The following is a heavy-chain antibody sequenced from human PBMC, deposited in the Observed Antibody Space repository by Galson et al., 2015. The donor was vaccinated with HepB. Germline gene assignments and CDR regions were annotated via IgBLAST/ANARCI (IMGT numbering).Heavy chain of an antibody. CDR1: GFTFSGSA. CDR2: IRSKANSYAT. J-gene: IGHJ4*02. Sequence: SLRLSCAASGFTFSGSAMHWARQASGKGLEWVGRIRSKANSYATAYAASVKGRFTISRDDSKNTAYLQMNSLKTEDTAVYYCTRPSSSTSDYWGQGTLVTVSS. D-gene: IGHD2-2*01. CDR3: TRPSSSTSDY. V-gene: IGHV3-73*01.